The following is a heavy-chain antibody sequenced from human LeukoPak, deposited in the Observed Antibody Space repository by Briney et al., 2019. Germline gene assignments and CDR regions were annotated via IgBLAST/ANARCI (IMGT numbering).Heavy chain of an antibody. CDR3: ARFTPQGYGWGGYNRFDP. Sequence: SETLSLTCAVYGGSFNDYYWTWIRQSPGKGLEWIGEIDHRGRGTYNPSLKSRVTISVDTSKNQFSLNLTSVTAADTAVYYCARFTPQGYGWGGYNRFDPWGQGTPVTVSS. J-gene: IGHJ5*02. CDR1: GGSFNDYY. V-gene: IGHV4-34*01. CDR2: IDHRGRG. D-gene: IGHD3-16*01.